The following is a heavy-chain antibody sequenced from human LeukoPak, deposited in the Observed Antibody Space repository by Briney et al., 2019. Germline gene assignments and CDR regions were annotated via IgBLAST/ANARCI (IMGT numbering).Heavy chain of an antibody. CDR1: GGSITNYY. V-gene: IGHV4-59*08. CDR3: ASYYDSSGYIDY. Sequence: SETLSPTCTVSGGSITNYYWSWIRQPPGKGLEWIGYIYYSGSTNYNPSLKSRVTISVDTSKNQFSLKLSSVTAADTAVYYCASYYDSSGYIDYWGQGTLVTVSS. CDR2: IYYSGST. D-gene: IGHD3-22*01. J-gene: IGHJ4*02.